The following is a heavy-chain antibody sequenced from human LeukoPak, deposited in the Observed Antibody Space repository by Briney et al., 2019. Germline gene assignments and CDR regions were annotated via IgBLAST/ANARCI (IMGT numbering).Heavy chain of an antibody. V-gene: IGHV3-7*01. CDR3: ARDPDTYYYYMDV. J-gene: IGHJ6*03. Sequence: AGGSLRLSCAASGFTFSSYWMSWVRQAPGKGLEWVANIKQDGSEKYYVDSVKGRFTISRDNAKNSLYLQMNSLRAEDTAVYYCARDPDTYYYYMDVWGKGTTVTISS. CDR1: GFTFSSYW. D-gene: IGHD3-9*01. CDR2: IKQDGSEK.